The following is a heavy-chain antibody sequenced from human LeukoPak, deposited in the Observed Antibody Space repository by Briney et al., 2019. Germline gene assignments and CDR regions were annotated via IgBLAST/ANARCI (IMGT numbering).Heavy chain of an antibody. J-gene: IGHJ6*03. CDR2: INAGNGNT. D-gene: IGHD6-19*01. V-gene: IGHV1-3*03. CDR3: ARGIAEAGTNYYYYMDV. CDR1: GYTFTSYA. Sequence: ASVKVSCKPSGYTFTSYAMHWVRQAPGQRLEWMGWINAGNGNTKYSQEFQGRVTITRDTSASTAYMELSSLRSEDMAVYYCARGIAEAGTNYYYYMDVWGRGTTVTVSS.